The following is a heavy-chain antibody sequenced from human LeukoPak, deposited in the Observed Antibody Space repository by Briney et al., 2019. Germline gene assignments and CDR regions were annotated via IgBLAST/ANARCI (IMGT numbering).Heavy chain of an antibody. CDR2: INHSGST. D-gene: IGHD4-17*01. J-gene: IGHJ4*02. V-gene: IGHV4-34*01. Sequence: SETLSLTCAVYGGSFSGYYWSWIRQPPGKGLEWIGEINHSGSTNYNPSLKSRVTISVDTSKNQFSLKLSSVTAADTAVYYCARGGAHDYGDHMPFSFDYWGQGTLVTVSS. CDR3: ARGGAHDYGDHMPFSFDY. CDR1: GGSFSGYY.